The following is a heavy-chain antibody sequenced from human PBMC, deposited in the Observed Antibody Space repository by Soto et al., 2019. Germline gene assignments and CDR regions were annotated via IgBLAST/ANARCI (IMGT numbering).Heavy chain of an antibody. V-gene: IGHV1-24*01. CDR2: FDPDDRDGNT. D-gene: IGHD6-19*01. CDR3: AHRPSGWYLFDY. Sequence: ASVKVSCKVSGYSLNELYIHWVRQVPGKGLDWMGGFDPDDRDGNTVSAQTFQDRLTITKDTSKNQVVLTMTNMDPVDTATYYCAHRPSGWYLFDYWGQGTLVTVSS. J-gene: IGHJ4*02. CDR1: GYSLNELY.